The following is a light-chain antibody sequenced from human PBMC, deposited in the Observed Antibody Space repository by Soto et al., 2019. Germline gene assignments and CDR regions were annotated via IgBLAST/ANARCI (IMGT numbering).Light chain of an antibody. J-gene: IGLJ2*01. CDR3: AALDDSLNGVI. CDR2: YNN. CDR1: SSNIGSNS. Sequence: QSVLTQPPSASGTPGQRVTISCYGSSSNIGSNSVNWFQQFPGAAPKVLIYYNNRRPSGVPDRFSGSKSGTSASLAISGLQSEDEADYYCAALDDSLNGVIFGGGTKLTVL. V-gene: IGLV1-44*01.